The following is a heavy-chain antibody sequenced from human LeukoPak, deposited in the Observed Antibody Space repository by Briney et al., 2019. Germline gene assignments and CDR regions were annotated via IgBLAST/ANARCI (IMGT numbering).Heavy chain of an antibody. CDR3: AREGRSTSVWCSGGSCYDFDY. CDR2: ISNTKNEM. Sequence: GGSLRLSCAASGLTFSTYNMNRVRQPPGKGLEWVSSISNTKNEMYYADSVKGRFTISRNNAKNSLYLQMNSLRAEDTAVYYCAREGRSTSVWCSGGSCYDFDYWDQGVLVTVSS. J-gene: IGHJ4*02. D-gene: IGHD2-15*01. V-gene: IGHV3-21*01. CDR1: GLTFSTYN.